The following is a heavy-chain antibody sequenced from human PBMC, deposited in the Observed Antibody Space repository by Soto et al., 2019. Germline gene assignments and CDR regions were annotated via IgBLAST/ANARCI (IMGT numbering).Heavy chain of an antibody. CDR1: GGSVSSGSYY. V-gene: IGHV4-61*01. CDR3: ARKGVATGLFDY. J-gene: IGHJ4*02. Sequence: SETLSLTCTVSGGSVSSGSYYWSWIRQPPGKGLEWIGYFYYTGSTNYNPSLKSRVTISVDASKNQFSLRLSSLTAADTAVYYCARKGVATGLFDYWGQGTLVTVSS. D-gene: IGHD1-1*01. CDR2: FYYTGST.